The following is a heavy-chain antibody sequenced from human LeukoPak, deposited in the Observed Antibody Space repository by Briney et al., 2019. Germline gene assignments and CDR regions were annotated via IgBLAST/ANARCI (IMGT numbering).Heavy chain of an antibody. CDR3: VADPNPFYFDF. CDR1: GFTFSDFW. J-gene: IGHJ4*02. Sequence: GGSLRLSCAASGFTFSDFWMSWVRLTPGKGLECVANIKQDGSEKNYVDSVKGRFTISRDNAKNSLYLQMNSLRAEDAALYYCVADPNPFYFDFWGQGTLVTVSS. CDR2: IKQDGSEK. V-gene: IGHV3-7*01.